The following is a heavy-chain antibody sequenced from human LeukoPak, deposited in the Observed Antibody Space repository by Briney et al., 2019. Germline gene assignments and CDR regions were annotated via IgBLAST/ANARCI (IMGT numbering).Heavy chain of an antibody. Sequence: SVKVSCKASGGTFSSYAISWVRQAPGQGLEWMGGIIPIFGTANYAQKFQGRVTITADESTSTAYMELSSLRPEDTAVYYCATPTNYYDSSGYYSFDYWGQGTLVTVSS. CDR1: GGTFSSYA. J-gene: IGHJ4*02. D-gene: IGHD3-22*01. CDR3: ATPTNYYDSSGYYSFDY. V-gene: IGHV1-69*13. CDR2: IIPIFGTA.